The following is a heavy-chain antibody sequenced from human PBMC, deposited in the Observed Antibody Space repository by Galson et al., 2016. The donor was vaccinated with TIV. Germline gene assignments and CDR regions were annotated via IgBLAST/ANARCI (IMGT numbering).Heavy chain of an antibody. CDR1: GFTFTSHA. Sequence: SLRLSYAASGFTFTSHAMTWVRQAPGKGLEWVSITSSGGATHYSDSVKGRFTMSRDTAKNTLYLQMNSLRVEDTAVYYCARERRYCGNECYLHYYYGMDVWGQGTTVTVSS. V-gene: IGHV3-66*02. CDR3: ARERRYCGNECYLHYYYGMDV. CDR2: TSSGGAT. D-gene: IGHD2-21*01. J-gene: IGHJ6*02.